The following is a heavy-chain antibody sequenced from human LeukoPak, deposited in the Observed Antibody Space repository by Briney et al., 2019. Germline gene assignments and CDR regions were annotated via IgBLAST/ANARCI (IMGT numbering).Heavy chain of an antibody. V-gene: IGHV3-30*04. CDR1: GFTFSSYA. J-gene: IGHJ4*02. Sequence: GGSLRLSCAASGFTFSSYAMHWVRQAPGKGLEWVAVISYDGSNKYYADSVKGRLTISRDNSKNTLYLQMNSLRAEDTAVYYCAREGDPYSSGWYGYWGQGTLVTVSS. CDR3: AREGDPYSSGWYGY. CDR2: ISYDGSNK. D-gene: IGHD6-19*01.